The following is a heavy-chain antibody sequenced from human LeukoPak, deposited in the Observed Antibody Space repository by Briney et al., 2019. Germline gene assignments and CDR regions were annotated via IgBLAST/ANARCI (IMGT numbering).Heavy chain of an antibody. J-gene: IGHJ4*02. CDR1: GGSISSYY. CDR3: GRANDRSPDYCDY. Sequence: SETLSLTCTVSGGSISSYYWSWIRQPPGKGLEWIGYIYYSGSTNYNPSLKSRVTISVDTSKNQFSLKLSSVTAADTAVYYCGRANDRSPDYCDYWGQGKLATVSS. V-gene: IGHV4-59*01. D-gene: IGHD3-22*01. CDR2: IYYSGST.